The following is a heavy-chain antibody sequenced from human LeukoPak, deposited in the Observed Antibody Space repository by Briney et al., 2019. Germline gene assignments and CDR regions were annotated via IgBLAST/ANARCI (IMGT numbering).Heavy chain of an antibody. CDR2: ISCSGGPI. CDR1: VFTFHNYS. V-gene: IGHV3-48*01. D-gene: IGHD3-10*01. CDR3: ASGVLLWFGESGAPHVFDS. J-gene: IGHJ3*02. Sequence: GGSLRLACAASVFTFHNYSIEWVRQARGRGGGWVPYISCSGGPITYADSVKGRFSISRDNAKNSLYLQMNRLRAEDTAVYYCASGVLLWFGESGAPHVFDSWGQGTMVTASS.